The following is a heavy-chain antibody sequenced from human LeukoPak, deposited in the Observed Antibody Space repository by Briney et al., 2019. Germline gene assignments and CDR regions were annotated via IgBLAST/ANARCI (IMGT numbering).Heavy chain of an antibody. J-gene: IGHJ4*02. CDR3: ARDPQLGPFDY. D-gene: IGHD6-6*01. Sequence: SETLSLTCTVSGGSISSYYWSWIRHPAGKGLEWIGRIYTSGRTNYNPSLKSRVTMSVDTSKKQFPLKLSSVTAADTAVYYCARDPQLGPFDYWGQGTLVTVSS. V-gene: IGHV4-4*07. CDR1: GGSISSYY. CDR2: IYTSGRT.